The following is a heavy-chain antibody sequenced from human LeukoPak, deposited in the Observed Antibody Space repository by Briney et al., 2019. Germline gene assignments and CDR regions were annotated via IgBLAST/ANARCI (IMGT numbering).Heavy chain of an antibody. J-gene: IGHJ6*03. D-gene: IGHD2-2*01. V-gene: IGHV4-34*01. CDR2: INHSGGT. CDR3: ARGRFESVPAAIFYYYYYMDV. Sequence: SETLSLTCAVYGGSFSGYYWSWIHQPPGKGLEWIGEINHSGGTNYNPSLKSRVTISVDTSKNQFSLKLSSVTAADTAVYYCARGRFESVPAAIFYYYYYMDVWGKGTTVTVSS. CDR1: GGSFSGYY.